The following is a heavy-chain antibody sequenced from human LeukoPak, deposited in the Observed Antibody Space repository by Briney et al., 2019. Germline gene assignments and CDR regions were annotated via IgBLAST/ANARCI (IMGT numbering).Heavy chain of an antibody. J-gene: IGHJ4*02. Sequence: ASVKVSCKATGFTFTNYDINWVRQATGQGLEWMGWMNPINGNTGYAQKFQGRVTMTRDTSISTAYMDLSRLTSGDTAVYYCASNLGYSNDNWGQGTLVTVSS. V-gene: IGHV1-8*01. D-gene: IGHD6-13*01. CDR3: ASNLGYSNDN. CDR2: MNPINGNT. CDR1: GFTFTNYD.